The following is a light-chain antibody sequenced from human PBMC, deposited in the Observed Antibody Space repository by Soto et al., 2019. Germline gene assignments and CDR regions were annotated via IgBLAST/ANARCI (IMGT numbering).Light chain of an antibody. CDR1: QGIANS. J-gene: IGKJ3*01. Sequence: DIQMTQSPSFLSASVGDRVTIPCRASQGIANSLAWYQQKPGRAPKLLIYAASTLQSGVPSRFSGSGSGTDCTLTISSLQPEEFATYHCQNYDGAPFTFGPGTRVNI. V-gene: IGKV1-27*01. CDR2: AAS. CDR3: QNYDGAPFT.